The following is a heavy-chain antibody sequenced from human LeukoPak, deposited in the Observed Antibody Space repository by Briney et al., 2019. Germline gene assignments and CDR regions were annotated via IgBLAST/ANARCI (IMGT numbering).Heavy chain of an antibody. D-gene: IGHD4-17*01. Sequence: GESLKISCKGSGYSFTSYWISWVRQMPGKGLEWMGRIDPSDSYTNYSPSFQGHVTISADKSISTAYLQWSSLKASDTAMYYCARHDYGDLPFFDYWGQGTLVTVSS. J-gene: IGHJ4*02. CDR3: ARHDYGDLPFFDY. V-gene: IGHV5-10-1*01. CDR1: GYSFTSYW. CDR2: IDPSDSYT.